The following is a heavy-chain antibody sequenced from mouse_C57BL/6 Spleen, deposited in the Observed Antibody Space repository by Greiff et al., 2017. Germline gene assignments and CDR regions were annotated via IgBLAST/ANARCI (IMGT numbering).Heavy chain of an antibody. D-gene: IGHD4-1*02. Sequence: VQLKESGPELVKPGASVKISCKASGYSFTDYNMNWVKQSDGKSLEWIGVINPNYGTTSYNQKFEGKATLTVDQSSSTAYMQLNSLTSEDSAVYYCARRGATGTFDYWGQGTTLTVSS. CDR2: INPNYGTT. CDR3: ARRGATGTFDY. J-gene: IGHJ2*01. V-gene: IGHV1-39*01. CDR1: GYSFTDYN.